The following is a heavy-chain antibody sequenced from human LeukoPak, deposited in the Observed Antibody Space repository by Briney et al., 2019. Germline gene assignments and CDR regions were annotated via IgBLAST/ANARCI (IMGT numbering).Heavy chain of an antibody. CDR1: GYTFTGYY. CDR2: INPNSGGT. J-gene: IGHJ4*02. V-gene: IGHV1-2*02. Sequence: ASVKVSCKASGYTFTGYYMHWVRQAPGQGLEWMGWINPNSGGTNYAQKFQGRVTMTRDTSISTAYVELSRLRSDDTAVYYCARGGSSGYYSRRKFDYWGQGTLVTVSS. D-gene: IGHD3-22*01. CDR3: ARGGSSGYYSRRKFDY.